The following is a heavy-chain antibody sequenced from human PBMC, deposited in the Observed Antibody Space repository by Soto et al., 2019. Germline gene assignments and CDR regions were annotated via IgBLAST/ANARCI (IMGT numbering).Heavy chain of an antibody. D-gene: IGHD3-16*01. Sequence: EASVKVSCKDSGGLFSSFAISWVRQAPGQGLEWLGGIIPVFGTTNYPEKFQGRVTITADESTNTAYMELSGLTSDDTAMYYCGRGGGPYVWFNEFWGQGTLVTVSS. CDR2: IIPVFGTT. V-gene: IGHV1-69*13. CDR1: GGLFSSFA. CDR3: GRGGGPYVWFNEF. J-gene: IGHJ4*02.